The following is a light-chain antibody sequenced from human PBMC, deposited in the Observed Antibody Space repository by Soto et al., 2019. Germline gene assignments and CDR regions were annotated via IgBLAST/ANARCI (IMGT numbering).Light chain of an antibody. Sequence: DIQMTQSPASLSASVGDRVTITCRASQSISGYLHWYLQKQGKAPKHLIYGASTLQRGVPSRLTGSGSETSFTLSISGLQPEDFGTYYCQQTYSSPVTFDPGTRVDI. V-gene: IGKV1-39*01. J-gene: IGKJ3*01. CDR1: QSISGY. CDR3: QQTYSSPVT. CDR2: GAS.